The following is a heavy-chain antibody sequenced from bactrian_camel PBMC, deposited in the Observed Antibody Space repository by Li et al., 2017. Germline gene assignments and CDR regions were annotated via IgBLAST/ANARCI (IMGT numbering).Heavy chain of an antibody. CDR3: AGRDSISRMVATHCETAGRVEY. J-gene: IGHJ4*01. Sequence: HVQLVESGGGSVQAGGSLRLQCAASGDTRNCMGWFRQAPGEEREGVAAIDSDGWTTYVDSVKGRFAISGDDAKNTVYPQMNSLKPEDTAMYYCAGRDSISRMVATHCETAGRVEYWGQGTQVTVS. CDR2: IDSDGWT. CDR1: GDTRNC. D-gene: IGHD7*01. V-gene: IGHV3S53*01.